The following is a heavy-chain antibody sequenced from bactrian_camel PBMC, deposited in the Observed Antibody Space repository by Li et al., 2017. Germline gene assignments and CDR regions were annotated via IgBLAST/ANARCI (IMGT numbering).Heavy chain of an antibody. Sequence: HVQLVESGGGSAEAGGSMRLSCTASIISYNMGWFRQGPGKEREEVAAVGSSGITAYAESVKGRFTISKDVANKVLGLQMNSLKPEDTAMYYCTARYEFGLGACRGVGGLGFWGQGTQVTVS. CDR1: IISYN. J-gene: IGHJ6*01. V-gene: IGHV3S57*01. CDR3: TARYEFGLGACRGVGGLGF. D-gene: IGHD1*01. CDR2: VGSSGIT.